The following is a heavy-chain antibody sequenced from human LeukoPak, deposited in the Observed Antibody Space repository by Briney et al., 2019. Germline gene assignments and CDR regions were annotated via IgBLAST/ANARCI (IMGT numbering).Heavy chain of an antibody. CDR1: GGSISSSSYY. CDR2: ICYSGSA. V-gene: IGHV4-39*01. Sequence: SETLSLTCTVSGGSISSSSYYWGWIRQPPGKGLEWIGSICYSGSAYYNPSLKSRVTISVDTSKNQFSLKLSSVTAADTAVYYCARLTTIGYWGQGTLVTVSS. J-gene: IGHJ4*02. D-gene: IGHD4-17*01. CDR3: ARLTTIGY.